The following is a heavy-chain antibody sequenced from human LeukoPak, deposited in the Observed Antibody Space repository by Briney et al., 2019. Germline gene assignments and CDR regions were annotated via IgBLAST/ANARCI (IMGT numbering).Heavy chain of an antibody. D-gene: IGHD3-3*01. CDR2: ISSSSSTI. CDR3: ARDPRDYDFWSGYYYYYYMDV. J-gene: IGHJ6*03. V-gene: IGHV3-48*01. CDR1: GFTFSSYS. Sequence: GGSLRLSCAASGFTFSSYSMNWVRQAPGKGLEWVSYISSSSSTIYYADSVKGRFTISRDNAKNSLYLQMNSLRAEDTAVYYCARDPRDYDFWSGYYYYYYMDVWGKGTTVTVSS.